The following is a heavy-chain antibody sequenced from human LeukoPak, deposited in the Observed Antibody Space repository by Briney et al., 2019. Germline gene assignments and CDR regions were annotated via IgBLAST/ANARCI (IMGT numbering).Heavy chain of an antibody. Sequence: GESLKISCKTSGYSIVNYWIAGGRQMPGKGLEWVGIIYPGGSDTRYSPSFHGQVTISADKSITTAYLQWSSLKASDSGMYYCARMNDWADYWGQGTLVTVSS. CDR2: IYPGGSDT. CDR1: GYSIVNYW. CDR3: ARMNDWADY. J-gene: IGHJ4*02. D-gene: IGHD3-9*01. V-gene: IGHV5-51*01.